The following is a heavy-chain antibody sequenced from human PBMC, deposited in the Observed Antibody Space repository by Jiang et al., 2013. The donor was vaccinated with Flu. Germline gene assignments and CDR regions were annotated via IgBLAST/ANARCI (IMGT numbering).Heavy chain of an antibody. D-gene: IGHD5-12*01. CDR3: AKNFLAAIWRNSVISMDV. V-gene: IGHV3-30*18. Sequence: GKGLEWMAIVSSDGSNTYHAESVKGRFTISRDNSKNTLFLQMYSLRPEDTAVYYCAKNFLAAIWRNSVISMDVWGQGTTVSVSS. CDR2: VSSDGSNT. J-gene: IGHJ6*02.